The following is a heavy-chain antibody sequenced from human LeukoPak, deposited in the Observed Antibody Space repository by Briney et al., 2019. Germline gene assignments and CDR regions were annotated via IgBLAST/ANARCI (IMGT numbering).Heavy chain of an antibody. CDR2: IYTSGST. V-gene: IGHV4-61*02. CDR3: ECGDSNDNEYGDYLDY. Sequence: SETLSLTCTVSGGSMKSGTYYWSWVRQPAGKGLEWIGRIYTSGSTNYNPSLKSRVTISIDTAKNQFSLNLSSVTAADTAVYFCECGDSNDNEYGDYLDYWGPGTLVTVSS. D-gene: IGHD4-17*01. CDR1: GGSMKSGTYY. J-gene: IGHJ4*02.